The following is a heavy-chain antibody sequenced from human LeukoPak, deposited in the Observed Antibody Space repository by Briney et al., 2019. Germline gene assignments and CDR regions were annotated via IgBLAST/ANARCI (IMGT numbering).Heavy chain of an antibody. J-gene: IGHJ3*02. CDR3: ARELITKADAFDI. CDR1: GVSISSSYSY. Sequence: SETLSLTCTVSGVSISSSYSYWNWIRQPAVKGLEWIGRFYARGNTNYNPSLKSRVTMSVDTSKNQLSLKLTSVTAADTAVYYCARELITKADAFDIWGQGTMVTVSS. V-gene: IGHV4-61*02. D-gene: IGHD1-20*01. CDR2: FYARGNT.